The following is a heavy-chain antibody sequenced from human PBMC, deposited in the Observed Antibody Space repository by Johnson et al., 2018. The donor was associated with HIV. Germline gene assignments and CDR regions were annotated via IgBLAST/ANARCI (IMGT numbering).Heavy chain of an antibody. D-gene: IGHD3-16*02. Sequence: QVQLVESGGAVVQPGGSLRLSCAASGFTFSSYAMHWVRQAPGKGLEWVAVISYDGSNKYYADSVKGRFPISRDNSKNTLYLQMGSLRAEDMAVYYCARGGITFGGVIAPGAFDIWGQGTMVTVSS. J-gene: IGHJ3*02. V-gene: IGHV3-30*14. CDR3: ARGGITFGGVIAPGAFDI. CDR2: ISYDGSNK. CDR1: GFTFSSYA.